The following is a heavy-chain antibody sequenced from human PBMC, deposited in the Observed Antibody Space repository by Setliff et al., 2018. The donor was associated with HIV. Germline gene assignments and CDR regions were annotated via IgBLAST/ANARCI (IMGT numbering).Heavy chain of an antibody. J-gene: IGHJ6*03. CDR2: INHSGSS. CDR3: ARVVTGPYYYYYMDV. D-gene: IGHD7-27*01. V-gene: IGHV4-34*01. Sequence: ETLSLTCAIYGGSFSGYYWSWIRQPPGKGLERIGEINHSGSSKYNPSLKSRVTISVDTSKNQFSLKLSSVTAPDTAVYFCARVVTGPYYYYYMDVWGKGTTVTVSS. CDR1: GGSFSGYY.